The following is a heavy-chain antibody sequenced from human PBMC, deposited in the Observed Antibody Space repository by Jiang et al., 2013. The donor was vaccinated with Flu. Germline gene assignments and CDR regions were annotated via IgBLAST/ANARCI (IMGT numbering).Heavy chain of an antibody. CDR3: AREHCSSTSCYTGYFQH. J-gene: IGHJ1*01. CDR2: INPNSGGT. D-gene: IGHD2-2*02. Sequence: SGAEVKKPGASVKVSCKASGYTFTGYYMHWVRQAPGQGLEWMGWINPNSGGTNYAQKFQGWVTMTRDTSISTAYMELSRLRSDDTAVYYCAREHCSSTSCYTGYFQHWGQGTLVTVSS. V-gene: IGHV1-2*04. CDR1: GYTFTGYY.